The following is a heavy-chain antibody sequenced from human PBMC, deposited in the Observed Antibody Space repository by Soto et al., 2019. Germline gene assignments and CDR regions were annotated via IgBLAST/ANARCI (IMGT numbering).Heavy chain of an antibody. CDR3: ARYPPPVDH. V-gene: IGHV1-18*01. J-gene: IGHJ4*02. Sequence: QIQLVQSGAEVKKPGASVKVSCKASGYTFSSYHITWVRQAPGQGLEWMGWISAYNGNTNYAQNLQGRVTMTTDPPTSTAYMELRSLRSDDTAVYYCARYPPPVDHWGQGTLVTVSS. CDR2: ISAYNGNT. CDR1: GYTFSSYH.